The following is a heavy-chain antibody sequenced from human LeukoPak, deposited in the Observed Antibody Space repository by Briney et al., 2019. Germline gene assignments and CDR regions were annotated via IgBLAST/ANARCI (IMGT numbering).Heavy chain of an antibody. J-gene: IGHJ4*02. Sequence: PSETLSLTCTGSGGSISSGSYYWSWIRQPAGKGVEWIGRIYTSGSTNYNPSLKSRVTISVDTSKNQFSLKLSSVTAADTAVYYCARGSGSRPGGAIDYWGQGTLVTVSS. V-gene: IGHV4-61*02. D-gene: IGHD3-16*01. CDR2: IYTSGST. CDR3: ARGSGSRPGGAIDY. CDR1: GGSISSGSYY.